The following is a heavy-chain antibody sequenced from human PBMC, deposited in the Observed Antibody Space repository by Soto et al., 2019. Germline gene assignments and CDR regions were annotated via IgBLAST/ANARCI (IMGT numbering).Heavy chain of an antibody. CDR1: GFTFSTYG. D-gene: IGHD1-20*01. J-gene: IGHJ4*02. CDR2: IWYDGSDK. V-gene: IGHV3-33*01. CDR3: ARLYNHYFDY. Sequence: GGSLRLSCAASGFTFSTYGMHWVRQAPGKGLEWVAVIWYDGSDKYYADSVKGRFTISRDNSKNTLYLQMNSLRAEDTAVYYCARLYNHYFDYWGQGTLVTVSS.